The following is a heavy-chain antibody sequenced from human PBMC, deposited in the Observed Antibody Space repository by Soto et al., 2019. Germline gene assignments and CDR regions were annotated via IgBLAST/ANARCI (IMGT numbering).Heavy chain of an antibody. Sequence: EVQLVESGGGLVQPGGSLRLSCAASGFTVSSNYMSWVRQAPGKGLEWVSVIYSGGSTYYADSVKGRFTISRHNSKNTLYLQMNSLRAEDTAVYYCARVRPHGYEEGFDYWGQGTLVTVSS. CDR2: IYSGGST. V-gene: IGHV3-53*04. CDR3: ARVRPHGYEEGFDY. CDR1: GFTVSSNY. D-gene: IGHD5-12*01. J-gene: IGHJ4*02.